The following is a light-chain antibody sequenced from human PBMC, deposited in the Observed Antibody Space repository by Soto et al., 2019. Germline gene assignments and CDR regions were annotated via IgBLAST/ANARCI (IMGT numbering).Light chain of an antibody. J-gene: IGKJ3*01. Sequence: DIQMTQSPSSLSASVGDRVTITCRASQSISTYLNWYQHKPGKAPRLLIYAASSLQSGVPSRFSGSGSGSDLTITIRRLQHEDVATYYCQKSYSTPPTFGHGTKVDIK. CDR3: QKSYSTPPT. V-gene: IGKV1-39*01. CDR1: QSISTY. CDR2: AAS.